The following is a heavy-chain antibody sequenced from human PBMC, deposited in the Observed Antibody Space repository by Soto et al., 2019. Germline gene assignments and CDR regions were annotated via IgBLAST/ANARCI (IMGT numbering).Heavy chain of an antibody. Sequence: PSETLSLTSTASGGTVSSGSYYWSWIRQPPGKGLEWIGYIYYSGSTNYNPSLKSRVTISVDTSKNQFSLKLSSVTAADTAVYYCARDHCSGGSCYSGWGQGTLVTVSS. CDR2: IYYSGST. V-gene: IGHV4-61*01. D-gene: IGHD2-15*01. CDR3: ARDHCSGGSCYSG. CDR1: GGTVSSGSYY. J-gene: IGHJ4*02.